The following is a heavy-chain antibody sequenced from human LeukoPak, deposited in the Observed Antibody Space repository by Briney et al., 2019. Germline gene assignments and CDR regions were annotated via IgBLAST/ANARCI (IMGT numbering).Heavy chain of an antibody. Sequence: EASVKVSCKASGYTFTSYGISWVRQAPGQGLEWMGWINVNSGGTRYAQKFQGRVTVTRDTSISTAYMEVSRLRSDDTAVYYCARDPPTEGWDFDLWGRGTLVTVSS. CDR3: ARDPPTEGWDFDL. J-gene: IGHJ2*01. D-gene: IGHD2-21*02. V-gene: IGHV1-2*02. CDR1: GYTFTSYG. CDR2: INVNSGGT.